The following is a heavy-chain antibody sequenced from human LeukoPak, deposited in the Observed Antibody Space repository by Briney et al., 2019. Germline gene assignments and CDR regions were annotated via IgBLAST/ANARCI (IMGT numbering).Heavy chain of an antibody. CDR2: IYYSGTA. V-gene: IGHV4-39*07. CDR1: GVSISSSSYF. J-gene: IGHJ3*02. D-gene: IGHD6-13*01. Sequence: SETLSLTCTVSGVSISSSSYFWGWIRQPPGKELEWIGAIYYSGTAYSNPSLESRVTISLDTSKNHFSLRLRSVTAADTAVYYCARLQQLVGLLDIWGQGTMVTVSS. CDR3: ARLQQLVGLLDI.